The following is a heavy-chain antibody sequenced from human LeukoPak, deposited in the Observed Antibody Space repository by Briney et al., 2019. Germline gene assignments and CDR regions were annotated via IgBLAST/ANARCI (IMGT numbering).Heavy chain of an antibody. CDR3: ARDSLDGYNYDY. CDR2: ISAYNGNT. CDR1: GYTFTSYG. V-gene: IGHV1-18*01. D-gene: IGHD5-24*01. Sequence: VASVKVSCKASGYTFTSYGISWVRQAPGQGLEWMGWISAYNGNTNYAQKLQGRVTVTTDTSTSTAYMELRSLRSDDTAVYYCARDSLDGYNYDYWGQGTLVTVSS. J-gene: IGHJ4*02.